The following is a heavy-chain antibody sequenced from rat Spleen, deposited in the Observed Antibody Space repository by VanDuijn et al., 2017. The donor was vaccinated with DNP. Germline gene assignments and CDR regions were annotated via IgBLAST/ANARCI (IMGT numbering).Heavy chain of an antibody. J-gene: IGHJ2*01. CDR3: ARWFNSGYYFDY. V-gene: IGHV5-31*01. D-gene: IGHD4-3*01. CDR1: RFTFNNFW. Sequence: EVHLVESGGGLVQPGRSLKLSCVASRFTFNNFWMTWFRQVPGKGLEWVASIPSTGGNTYYPDSVKGRFTISRDNAKTTLYLQMNSLRSEDMATYYCARWFNSGYYFDYWGQGVMVTVSS. CDR2: IPSTGGNT.